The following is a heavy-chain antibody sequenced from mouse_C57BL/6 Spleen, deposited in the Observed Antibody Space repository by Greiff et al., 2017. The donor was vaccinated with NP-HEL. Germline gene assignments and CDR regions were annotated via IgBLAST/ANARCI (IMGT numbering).Heavy chain of an antibody. D-gene: IGHD1-1*01. CDR3: ARQPVGGSYWYFDV. CDR2: ISSGGSYT. Sequence: EVQGVESGGDLVKPGGSLKLSCAASGFTFSSYGMSWVRQTPDKRLEWVATISSGGSYTYYPDSVKGRFTISRDNAKNTLYLQMSSLKSEDTAMYYCARQPVGGSYWYFDVWGTGTTVTVSS. J-gene: IGHJ1*03. V-gene: IGHV5-6*01. CDR1: GFTFSSYG.